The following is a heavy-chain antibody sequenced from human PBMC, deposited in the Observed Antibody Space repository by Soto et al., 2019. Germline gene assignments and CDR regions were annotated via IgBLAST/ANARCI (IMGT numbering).Heavy chain of an antibody. Sequence: EVQVLESGGGLVQPGGSLRLSCAASGFTFSNYPMSWVRQAPGKGLEWVSGTSGSGASTYYADSVKRRCTISRDNAKNTLYLQMNSRRGEDTAIYYCAKVGSGWYYFDYWGRVTLVTV. V-gene: IGHV3-23*01. CDR3: AKVGSGWYYFDY. CDR2: TSGSGAST. CDR1: GFTFSNYP. J-gene: IGHJ4*02. D-gene: IGHD6-19*01.